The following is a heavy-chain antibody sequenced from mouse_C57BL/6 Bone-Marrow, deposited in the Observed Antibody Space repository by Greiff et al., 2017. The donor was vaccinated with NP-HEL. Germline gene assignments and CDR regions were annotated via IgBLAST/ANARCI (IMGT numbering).Heavy chain of an antibody. D-gene: IGHD1-2*01. CDR1: GYSFTDYN. CDR3: ARSLLITTDFDY. Sequence: VHVKQSGPELVKPGASVKISCKASGYSFTDYNMNWVKQSNGKSLEWIGVINPNYGTTSYNQKFKGKATLTVDQSSSTAYMQLNSLTSEDSAVYYCARSLLITTDFDYWGQGTTLTVSS. J-gene: IGHJ2*01. V-gene: IGHV1-39*01. CDR2: INPNYGTT.